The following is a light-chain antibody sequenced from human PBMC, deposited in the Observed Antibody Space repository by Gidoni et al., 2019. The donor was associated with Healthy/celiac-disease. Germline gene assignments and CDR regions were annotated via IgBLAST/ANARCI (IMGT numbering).Light chain of an antibody. CDR2: GKN. J-gene: IGLJ2*01. CDR1: SLRSYY. CDR3: NSRDSSGNHLVV. V-gene: IGLV3-19*01. Sequence: SSELTRDLAVPLALGQTVRITCQGDSLRSYYASWYQQKPGQAPVLVIYGKNNRPSGIPDRFSGSSSGNTASLTITGAQAEDEADYYCNSRDSSGNHLVVFGGGTKLTVL.